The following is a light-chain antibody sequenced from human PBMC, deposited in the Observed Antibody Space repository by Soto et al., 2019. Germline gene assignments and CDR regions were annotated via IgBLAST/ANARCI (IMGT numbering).Light chain of an antibody. J-gene: IGLJ1*01. CDR1: NSDIGDYDY. Sequence: QSVLTQPASVSGSPGQSITISCTGTNSDIGDYDYVSWYQQHPGKAPKLIIYEVTNRPSGVSNRFSGSKSGNTASLTISGLQSEDEADYYCSSYTTINTYVFGTGTKVTVL. CDR2: EVT. V-gene: IGLV2-14*01. CDR3: SSYTTINTYV.